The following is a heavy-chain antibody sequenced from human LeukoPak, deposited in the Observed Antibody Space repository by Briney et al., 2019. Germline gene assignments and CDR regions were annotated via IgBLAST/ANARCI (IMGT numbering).Heavy chain of an antibody. CDR3: ARDNWGQEGYFDY. CDR2: IYTSGST. Sequence: SETLSLTCAVSGGSFSGYYWSWTRQPAGKGLEWIGRIYTSGSTNYNPSLKSRVTMSVDTSKNQFSLKLSSVTAADTAVYYCARDNWGQEGYFDYWGQGTLVTVSS. V-gene: IGHV4-4*07. CDR1: GGSFSGYY. J-gene: IGHJ4*02. D-gene: IGHD7-27*01.